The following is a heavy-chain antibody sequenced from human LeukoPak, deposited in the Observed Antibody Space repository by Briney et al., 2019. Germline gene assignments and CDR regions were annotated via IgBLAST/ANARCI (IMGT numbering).Heavy chain of an antibody. CDR1: GFTFDDYA. CDR3: AKDLAAAYGGVDY. Sequence: PGGSLRLSCAASGFTFDDYAMHWVRQAPGKGLDWVSGISWNSGSIGYADSVKGRFTISRDNAKNSLYLQMNSLRAEDTALYYCAKDLAAAYGGVDYWGQGTLVTVSS. V-gene: IGHV3-9*01. D-gene: IGHD6-13*01. J-gene: IGHJ4*02. CDR2: ISWNSGSI.